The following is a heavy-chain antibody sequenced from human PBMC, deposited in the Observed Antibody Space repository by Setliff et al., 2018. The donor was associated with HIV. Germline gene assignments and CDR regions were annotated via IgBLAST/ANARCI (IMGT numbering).Heavy chain of an antibody. Sequence: ASVKVSCKASGYSLTNYYMHWVRQAPGQGLEWMGIINPSGGSTSYAQKFQGRVTMTRDTSTSTVYMALSSLRSEDTAVYYCAKAYCSTTSCSTSYHYYYMDVWGKGTTVTVSS. D-gene: IGHD2-2*01. CDR1: GYSLTNYY. CDR2: INPSGGST. J-gene: IGHJ6*03. V-gene: IGHV1-46*01. CDR3: AKAYCSTTSCSTSYHYYYMDV.